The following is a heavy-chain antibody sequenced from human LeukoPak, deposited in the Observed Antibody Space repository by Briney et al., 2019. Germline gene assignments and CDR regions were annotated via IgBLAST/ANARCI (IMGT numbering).Heavy chain of an antibody. J-gene: IGHJ4*02. CDR1: EFTFSTYS. D-gene: IGHD6-19*01. CDR3: ARDIAVGSGCYDY. CDR2: ISHDGNNI. V-gene: IGHV3-30*04. Sequence: PGGSLRLSCAASEFTFSTYSMHWVRQAPGKGLEWVAVISHDGNNIYYPDSVKGRFTISRDNSKNTLYLQMNSLRPEDTAVYYCARDIAVGSGCYDYWGQETLVTVSS.